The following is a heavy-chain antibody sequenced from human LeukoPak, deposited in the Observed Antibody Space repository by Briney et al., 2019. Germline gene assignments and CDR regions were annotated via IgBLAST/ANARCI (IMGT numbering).Heavy chain of an antibody. Sequence: PSETLSLTCSVSGGSISSSYWSWIRQPAGKGQEWIGRIYTSGSANYNPSLKSRITMSVDTSKNQFSLKLSSVTAADTAVYYCARDQALNWNYDGFDYWGQGTLVTVSS. CDR1: GGSISSSY. V-gene: IGHV4-4*07. CDR2: IYTSGSA. CDR3: ARDQALNWNYDGFDY. D-gene: IGHD1-7*01. J-gene: IGHJ4*02.